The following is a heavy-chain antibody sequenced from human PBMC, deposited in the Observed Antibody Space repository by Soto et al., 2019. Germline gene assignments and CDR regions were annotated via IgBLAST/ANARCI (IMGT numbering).Heavy chain of an antibody. CDR2: TFSRSGLYY. CDR3: ARRLQSGHDAFDI. Sequence: QTLSLTCAISGDSVSSNSGTWNWIGQSPSRGLEWLGRTFSRSGLYYEYADSVRGRIIINPDTSKNQFSLQLNSVTPEDTAVYYCARRLQSGHDAFDIWGQGTMVTVSS. J-gene: IGHJ3*02. V-gene: IGHV6-1*01. D-gene: IGHD2-21*02. CDR1: GDSVSSNSGT.